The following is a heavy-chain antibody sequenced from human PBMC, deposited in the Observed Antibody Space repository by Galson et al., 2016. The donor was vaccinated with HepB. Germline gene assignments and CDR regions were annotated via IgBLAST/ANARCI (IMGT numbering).Heavy chain of an antibody. CDR3: ATDRAEAALEAFDL. Sequence: SVKVSCKVSGDSLSELSMHWVRQAPGKGLEYMEISVAEDGEPFYAEKFQGRVTMMEDTSTDTAYLELRSLRSEDTAVYYCATDRAEAALEAFDLWGQGTMVTVPS. D-gene: IGHD6-19*01. CDR2: SVAEDGEP. CDR1: GDSLSELS. V-gene: IGHV1-24*01. J-gene: IGHJ3*01.